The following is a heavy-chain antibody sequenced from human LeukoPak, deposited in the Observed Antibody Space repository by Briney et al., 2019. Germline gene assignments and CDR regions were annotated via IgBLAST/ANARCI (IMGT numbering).Heavy chain of an antibody. D-gene: IGHD1/OR15-1a*01. Sequence: GASVKVSCKASGYTFTGSYMHWVRQAPGQGLEWMGWINPNSGGTNYAQKFQGRVTMTRDTSISTAYMELSRLRSGDTAVYYCAIEHFAGSLLDYWGQGTLVTVSS. CDR3: AIEHFAGSLLDY. V-gene: IGHV1-2*02. J-gene: IGHJ4*02. CDR2: INPNSGGT. CDR1: GYTFTGSY.